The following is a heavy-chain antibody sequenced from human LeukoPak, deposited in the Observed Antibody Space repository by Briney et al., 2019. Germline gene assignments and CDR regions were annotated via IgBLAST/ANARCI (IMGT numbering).Heavy chain of an antibody. CDR1: GLTFSSCG. D-gene: IGHD6-6*01. CDR3: ARDFKTSSSASFDYFDY. CDR2: IWYDGSNK. J-gene: IGHJ4*02. V-gene: IGHV3-33*01. Sequence: PGRSLRLSCAASGLTFSSCGMHWVRQAPGKGLEWVAVIWYDGSNKYYADSVKGRFTISRDNSKNTLYLQMNSLRPEDTAVYYCARDFKTSSSASFDYFDYWGQGTLVTVSS.